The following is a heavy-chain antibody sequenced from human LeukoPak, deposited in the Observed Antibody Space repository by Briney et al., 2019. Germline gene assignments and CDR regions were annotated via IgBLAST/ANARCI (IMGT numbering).Heavy chain of an antibody. CDR1: GFTFSDTW. V-gene: IGHV3-74*01. J-gene: IGHJ4*02. CDR3: ARDKEVVTFDY. D-gene: IGHD4-23*01. Sequence: PGGSLRLSCAASGFTFSDTWMHWVRQVPGEGLVWVSRIRSDGSDTRYAESVKGRFTISRDNAKNTLYLQMNSLRAEDTAVYYCARDKEVVTFDYWGQGTLVTVSS. CDR2: IRSDGSDT.